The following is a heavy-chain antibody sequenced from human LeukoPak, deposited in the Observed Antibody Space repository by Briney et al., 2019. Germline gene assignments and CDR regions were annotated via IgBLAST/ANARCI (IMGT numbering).Heavy chain of an antibody. J-gene: IGHJ4*02. Sequence: SETLSLTCTVPGGSISSYYWSWIRQPAGKGLEWIGRIYTSGSTNYNPSLKSRVTMSVDTSMNQFSLKLSSVTAADTAVYYCARDREAAADFDYWGQGTLVTVSS. CDR2: IYTSGST. V-gene: IGHV4-4*07. D-gene: IGHD6-13*01. CDR3: ARDREAAADFDY. CDR1: GGSISSYY.